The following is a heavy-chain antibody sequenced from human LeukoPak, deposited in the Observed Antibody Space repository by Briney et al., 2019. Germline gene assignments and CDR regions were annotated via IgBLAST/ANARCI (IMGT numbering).Heavy chain of an antibody. Sequence: PGGSLRLSCAASGFTFNNYEMNWVRQAPGKGLEWVSAISGSGGSTYYADSVKGRFTISRDNSKNTLYLQMNSLRAEDTAVYYCAKGDVLLWFGESTGGLGTLVTVSS. CDR2: ISGSGGST. CDR3: AKGDVLLWFGEST. D-gene: IGHD3-10*01. J-gene: IGHJ1*01. CDR1: GFTFNNYE. V-gene: IGHV3-23*01.